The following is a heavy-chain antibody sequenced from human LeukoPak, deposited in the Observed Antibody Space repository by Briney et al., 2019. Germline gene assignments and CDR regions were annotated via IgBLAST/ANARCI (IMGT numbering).Heavy chain of an antibody. CDR1: GFTFSSYE. CDR3: AKGRGYSYYDAFDI. J-gene: IGHJ3*02. Sequence: PGGSLRLSCAASGFTFSSYEMNWVRQAPGKGLEWVSYISSSGSTIYYADSVKGRFTISRDNSKNTLYLQMNSLRAEDTAVYYCAKGRGYSYYDAFDIWGQGTMVTVSS. CDR2: ISSSGSTI. V-gene: IGHV3-48*03. D-gene: IGHD5-18*01.